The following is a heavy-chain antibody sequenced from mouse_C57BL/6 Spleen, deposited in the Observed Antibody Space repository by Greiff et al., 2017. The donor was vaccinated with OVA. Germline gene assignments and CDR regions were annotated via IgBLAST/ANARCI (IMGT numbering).Heavy chain of an antibody. CDR2: ISSGSSTI. Sequence: DVKLVESGGGLVKPGASLKLSCEASGFTFSDYGMHWVSQAPEKGLEWVAYISSGSSTINYADTVKGRFTISGDNAKNTLFLQMTSLRSEDTAMYYCARDYGNPLAYWGQGTLVTVSA. D-gene: IGHD2-1*01. CDR1: GFTFSDYG. V-gene: IGHV5-17*01. CDR3: ARDYGNPLAY. J-gene: IGHJ3*01.